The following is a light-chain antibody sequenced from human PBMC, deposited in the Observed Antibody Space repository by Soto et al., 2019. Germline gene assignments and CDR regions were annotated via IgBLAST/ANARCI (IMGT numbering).Light chain of an antibody. CDR2: DAY. CDR3: QQYNNWPQIN. J-gene: IGKJ5*01. CDR1: QSVSRSY. Sequence: EILMTQSPATLSVSPVDIDTLSCGSSQSVSRSYLAWYQQKPGLAPRLIIYDAYTRATGIPDRFSGSGSGTDFTLTIRRLEPEDFAVYYCQQYNNWPQINFGKGKRLEIK. V-gene: IGKV3D-20*01.